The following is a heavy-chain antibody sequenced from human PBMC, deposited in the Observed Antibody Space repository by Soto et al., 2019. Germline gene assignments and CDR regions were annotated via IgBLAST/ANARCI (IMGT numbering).Heavy chain of an antibody. D-gene: IGHD3-16*01. CDR3: ALDLGVTARRRGKDSAFDI. V-gene: IGHV4-31*01. CDR1: GGSISSGGYY. Sequence: QVQLQESGPGLVKPSQTLSLTCTVSGGSISSGGYYWSWIRQHPGKGLEWIGYIYDSGSTYYNPCLLRQVTIYVVPSKHQYSLMLTYVTGADPGVDYGALDLGVTARRRGKDSAFDIWGLGTMVTVSS. CDR2: IYDSGST. J-gene: IGHJ3*02.